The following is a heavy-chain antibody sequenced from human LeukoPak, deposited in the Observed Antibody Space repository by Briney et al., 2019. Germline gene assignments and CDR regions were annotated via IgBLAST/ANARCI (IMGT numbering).Heavy chain of an antibody. CDR1: GGSISSSSYY. D-gene: IGHD6-25*01. V-gene: IGHV4-39*01. CDR2: IYYSGST. Sequence: PETLSLTCTVSGGSISSSSYYWGWIRQPPGKGLEWIGSIYYSGSTYYNPSLKSRVTISVDTSKNQFSLKLSSVTAADTAVYYCATIGRLRGYWGQGTLVTVSS. J-gene: IGHJ4*02. CDR3: ATIGRLRGY.